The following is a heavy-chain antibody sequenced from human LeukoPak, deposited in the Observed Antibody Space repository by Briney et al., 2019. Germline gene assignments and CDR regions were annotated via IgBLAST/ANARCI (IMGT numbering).Heavy chain of an antibody. D-gene: IGHD3-10*01. CDR3: AREFTYYYGSGTDLDY. CDR1: GYTFTSYG. CDR2: ISAYNGNT. J-gene: IGHJ4*02. Sequence: ASVKVSCKASGYTFTSYGISWVRQAPGQGLEWMGWISAYNGNTNYAQKLQGRVTMTTDTSTSTAYMELRSLRSDDTAVYYCAREFTYYYGSGTDLDYWGQGTLVTVSS. V-gene: IGHV1-18*01.